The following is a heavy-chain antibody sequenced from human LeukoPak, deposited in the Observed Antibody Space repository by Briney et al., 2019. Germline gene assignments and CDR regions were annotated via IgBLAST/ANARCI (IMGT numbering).Heavy chain of an antibody. CDR1: VVTVSSSY. J-gene: IGHJ4*02. CDR2: IYSGGST. CDR3: ARESNYDY. Sequence: GGSLRLSCAVSVVTVSSSYMSWVRQAPGKGLEWVSVIYSGGSTYYADSVKGRFTIARDNSKNTLYLQMNSLRAEDTAVYYCARESNYDYWGQGTLVTVSS. V-gene: IGHV3-66*02.